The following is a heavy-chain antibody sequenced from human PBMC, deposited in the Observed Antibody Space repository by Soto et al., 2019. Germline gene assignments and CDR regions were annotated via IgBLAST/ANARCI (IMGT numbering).Heavy chain of an antibody. J-gene: IGHJ4*02. V-gene: IGHV3-53*01. Sequence: EVQLVESGGGLIQPGGSLRLSCAASGFSVSSKYMSWVRQAPGQGLECVSVLYSGGHTYYADSVKGRFTISRDNCKNTVSLLMRSLRAEHTALYYCARGRGAGCDYWGQGTLVTVSS. CDR2: LYSGGHT. CDR1: GFSVSSKY. D-gene: IGHD6-19*01. CDR3: ARGRGAGCDY.